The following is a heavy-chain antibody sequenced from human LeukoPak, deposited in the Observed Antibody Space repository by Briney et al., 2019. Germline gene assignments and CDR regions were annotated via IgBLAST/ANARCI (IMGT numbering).Heavy chain of an antibody. CDR3: ARHGGGGESFPRVFDS. J-gene: IGHJ4*02. V-gene: IGHV4-59*08. Sequence: PSETLSLTCTVSGGSISPYYWSWIRQPPGKGLGWIGYIYYSGSTSYNPSLNSRVTISVDTSKNQFSLKLSSMTAADTAVYYCARHGGGGESFPRVFDSWGRGNLVTVSS. CDR2: IYYSGST. CDR1: GGSISPYY. D-gene: IGHD3-10*01.